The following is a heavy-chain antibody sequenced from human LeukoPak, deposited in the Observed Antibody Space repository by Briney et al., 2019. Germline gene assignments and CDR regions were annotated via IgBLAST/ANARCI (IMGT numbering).Heavy chain of an antibody. CDR2: ISSGPNYK. CDR3: AREIISLYYMDV. Sequence: PGGSLRLSCAASRFTLRSYSMQWVRQAPGKGLEWVSSISSGPNYKDYADSVKGRFTVSRDDARDSVYLQMNSLKVEDTAVYYCAREIISLYYMDVWGKGTTVTVSS. D-gene: IGHD2/OR15-2a*01. V-gene: IGHV3-21*01. CDR1: RFTLRSYS. J-gene: IGHJ6*03.